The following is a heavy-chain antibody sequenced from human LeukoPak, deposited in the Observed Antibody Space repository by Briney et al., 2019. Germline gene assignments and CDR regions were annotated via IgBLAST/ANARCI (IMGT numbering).Heavy chain of an antibody. D-gene: IGHD1-26*01. Sequence: ASVKVSCKASGYTFTGYYMHWVRQAPGQGLEWRGRINPNSGGTNYAQKFQGRVTMTRDTSISTAYMELSRLRSDDTAVYNCARLVGATTANYYYYYIDVWGEGTTVTVSS. CDR1: GYTFTGYY. J-gene: IGHJ6*03. CDR2: INPNSGGT. V-gene: IGHV1-2*06. CDR3: ARLVGATTANYYYYYIDV.